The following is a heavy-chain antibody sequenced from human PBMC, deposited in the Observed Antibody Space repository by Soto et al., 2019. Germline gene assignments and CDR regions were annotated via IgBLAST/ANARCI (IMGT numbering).Heavy chain of an antibody. CDR2: IFHSGST. D-gene: IGHD1-26*01. V-gene: IGHV4-4*02. J-gene: IGHJ4*02. Sequence: SETLCLTCAVSGGSIGSHNWWSWVRQPPGKGLEWIGEIFHSGSTNYNPSLKTRVTISVDKSKNQFSLKLSSVTAADTAVYYCARVYSGSYSDYWGQGTLVTVSS. CDR1: GGSIGSHNW. CDR3: ARVYSGSYSDY.